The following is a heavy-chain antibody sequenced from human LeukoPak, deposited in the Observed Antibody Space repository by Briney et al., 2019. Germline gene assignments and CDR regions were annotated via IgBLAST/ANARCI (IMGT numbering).Heavy chain of an antibody. V-gene: IGHV3-7*01. CDR2: IKQDGSEK. J-gene: IGHJ3*02. D-gene: IGHD2-15*01. Sequence: GGSLRLSCSASGFTFSSYWMSWVRQAPGKGLEWVANIKQDGSEKYYVHSVKGRFTISRQNAKNSLFLQMNSLRAEDTAVYYCARHRSGGSQDDAFDIWGQGTMVTVSS. CDR1: GFTFSSYW. CDR3: ARHRSGGSQDDAFDI.